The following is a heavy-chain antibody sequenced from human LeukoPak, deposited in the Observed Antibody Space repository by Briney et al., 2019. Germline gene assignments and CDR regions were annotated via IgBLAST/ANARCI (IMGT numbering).Heavy chain of an antibody. CDR3: ARDACSGGSCYYYYYYMDV. CDR1: GFTFSSYS. Sequence: GGSLRLSCAASGFTFSSYSMNWVRQAPGKGLEWVSYISSSSSAIYYADSVKGRFTISRDNAKNSLYLQMNSLRAEDTAVYYCARDACSGGSCYYYYYYMDVWGRGTTVTVSS. CDR2: ISSSSSAI. D-gene: IGHD2-15*01. J-gene: IGHJ6*03. V-gene: IGHV3-48*01.